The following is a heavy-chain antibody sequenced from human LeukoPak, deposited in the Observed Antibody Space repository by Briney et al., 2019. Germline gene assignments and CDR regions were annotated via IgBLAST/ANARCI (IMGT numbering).Heavy chain of an antibody. CDR2: INPNSGGT. V-gene: IGHV1-2*02. Sequence: ASVKVSCKASGYTFTGYYMHWVRQAPGQGLEWMGWINPNSGGTNYAQKFQGRVTMTRDTSISTAYMGLSRLRSDDTAVYYCARERPPGDYDFWSGPGWYFDLWGRGTLVTVSS. CDR1: GYTFTGYY. D-gene: IGHD3-3*01. CDR3: ARERPPGDYDFWSGPGWYFDL. J-gene: IGHJ2*01.